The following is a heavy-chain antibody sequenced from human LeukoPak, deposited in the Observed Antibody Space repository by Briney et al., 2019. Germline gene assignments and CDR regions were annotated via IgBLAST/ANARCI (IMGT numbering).Heavy chain of an antibody. CDR3: ARGGMGATNFDY. V-gene: IGHV3-23*01. Sequence: GGSLRLSCAASGFTFRSYGMSWVRQAPGKGLEWVSGMSGSGVNTDYADSVKGRFTISRDNSKNTLYLQMNSLRAEDTAVYYCARGGMGATNFDYWGQGTLVTVSS. CDR1: GFTFRSYG. J-gene: IGHJ4*02. CDR2: MSGSGVNT. D-gene: IGHD1-26*01.